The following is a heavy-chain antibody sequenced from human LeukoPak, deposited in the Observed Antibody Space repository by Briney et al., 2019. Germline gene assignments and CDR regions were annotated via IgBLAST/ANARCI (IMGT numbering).Heavy chain of an antibody. CDR1: GFTFSDYY. CDR3: ARGYSTVDY. V-gene: IGHV3-11*03. Sequence: KPGGSLRLSCAASGFTFSDYYMSWIRQAPRKGLEWVSYISTSSSYTNYADSVKGRFTISRDNAENSLYLQMNSLRAEDTAVYYCARGYSTVDYWGQGTLVTVSS. CDR2: ISTSSSYT. D-gene: IGHD1-26*01. J-gene: IGHJ4*02.